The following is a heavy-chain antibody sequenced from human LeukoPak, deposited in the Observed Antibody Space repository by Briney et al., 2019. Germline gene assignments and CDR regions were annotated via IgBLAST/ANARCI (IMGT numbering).Heavy chain of an antibody. D-gene: IGHD3-22*01. CDR3: ARDGSSGYYYVSGWFDP. CDR1: GGSISSYY. Sequence: ASETLSLTCTVSGGSISSYYWSWIRQPPGKGLEWIGHIYYSGSTNYNPSLKSRVTISVDTSKNQFSLKLSSVTAADTAVYYCARDGSSGYYYVSGWFDPWGQGTLVTVSS. V-gene: IGHV4-59*01. CDR2: IYYSGST. J-gene: IGHJ5*02.